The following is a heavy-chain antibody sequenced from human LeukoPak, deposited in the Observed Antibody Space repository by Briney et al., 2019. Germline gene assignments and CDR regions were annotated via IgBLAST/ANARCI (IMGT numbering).Heavy chain of an antibody. D-gene: IGHD6-13*01. J-gene: IGHJ4*02. V-gene: IGHV6-1*01. CDR3: ARDPVIAAAGMGAKYYFDY. CDR1: GDSVSSNSAA. Sequence: SLTLSLTCAISGDSVSSNSAAWNWIRQSPSRGLEWLGRTYYRSKWYNDYAVSVKSRITINPDTSKNQFSLQLNSVTPEDTAVYYCARDPVIAAAGMGAKYYFDYWGQGTLVTVSS. CDR2: TYYRSKWYN.